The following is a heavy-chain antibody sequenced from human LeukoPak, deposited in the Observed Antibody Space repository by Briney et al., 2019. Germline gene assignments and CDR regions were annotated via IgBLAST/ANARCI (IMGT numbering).Heavy chain of an antibody. Sequence: PGGSLRLSCAASGFTFSSSSMNWVRRAPGKGLEWVSYISGSGGTIYYTDSVKGRFTISRDNAKNSLYLQMNSLRAEDTAVYYCSRGRLFGDYWGQGALVTVSS. CDR2: ISGSGGTI. CDR1: GFTFSSSS. V-gene: IGHV3-48*04. D-gene: IGHD2-21*02. CDR3: SRGRLFGDY. J-gene: IGHJ4*02.